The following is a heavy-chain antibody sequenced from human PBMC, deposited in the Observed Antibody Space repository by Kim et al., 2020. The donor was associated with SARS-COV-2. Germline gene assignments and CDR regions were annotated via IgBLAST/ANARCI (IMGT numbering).Heavy chain of an antibody. J-gene: IGHJ6*02. CDR3: ARRSLATILGSGRYVDGMDV. D-gene: IGHD5-12*01. CDR2: IYYSGST. Sequence: SETLSLTCTVSGGSISSSSYYWGWIRQPPGKGLEWIGSIYYSGSTYYNPSLKSRVTISVDTSKNQFSLKLSSVTAADTAVYYCARRSLATILGSGRYVDGMDVWGQGTTVTVSS. CDR1: GGSISSSSYY. V-gene: IGHV4-39*01.